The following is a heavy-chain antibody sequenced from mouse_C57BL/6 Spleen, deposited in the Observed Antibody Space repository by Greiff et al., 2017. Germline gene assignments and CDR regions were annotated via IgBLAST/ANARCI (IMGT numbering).Heavy chain of an antibody. CDR2: IDPETGGT. CDR3: TKGAQVYYFDD. D-gene: IGHD3-2*02. CDR1: GYTFTDYE. Sequence: QVQLQQSGAELVRPGASVTLSCKASGYTFTDYEMHWVKQTPVHGLEWIGAIDPETGGTAYNQKFKGKAILTADKSSSTAYMELRSLTSEDSAVYYCTKGAQVYYFDDWGQGTTLTVSS. V-gene: IGHV1-15*01. J-gene: IGHJ2*01.